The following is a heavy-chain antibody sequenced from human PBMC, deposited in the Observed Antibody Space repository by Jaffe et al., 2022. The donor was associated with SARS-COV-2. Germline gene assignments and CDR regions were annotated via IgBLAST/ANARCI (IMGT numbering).Heavy chain of an antibody. CDR1: GYTFTGYY. J-gene: IGHJ6*02. Sequence: QVQLVQSGAEVKKPGASVKVSCKASGYTFTGYYMHWVRQAPGQGLEWMGWINPNSGGTNYAQKFQGRVTMTRDTSISTAYMELSRLRSDDTAVYYCARDLGWIQLWSHPMGMDVWGQGTTVTVSS. V-gene: IGHV1-2*02. D-gene: IGHD5-18*01. CDR2: INPNSGGT. CDR3: ARDLGWIQLWSHPMGMDV.